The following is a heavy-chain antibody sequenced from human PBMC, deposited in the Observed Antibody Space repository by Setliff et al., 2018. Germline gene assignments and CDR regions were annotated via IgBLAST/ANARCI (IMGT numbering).Heavy chain of an antibody. D-gene: IGHD3-3*01. V-gene: IGHV4-38-2*01. CDR2: IYHRGRT. CDR1: GASISSGHY. Sequence: SETLSLTCGVSGASISSGHYWGWIRQPPGKGLEWIATIYHRGRTYYNPSLQSRVTMSLDTSKNQFSLRLTSMTAADTAVYYCASPRRDDLVSPFDPFDIWGRGTMVTVSS. J-gene: IGHJ3*02. CDR3: ASPRRDDLVSPFDPFDI.